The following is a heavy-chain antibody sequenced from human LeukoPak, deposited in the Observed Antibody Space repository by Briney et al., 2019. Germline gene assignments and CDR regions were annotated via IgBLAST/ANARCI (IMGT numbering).Heavy chain of an antibody. D-gene: IGHD6-19*01. CDR1: GFTFSTYE. CDR3: ARRYSSGWPIDY. J-gene: IGHJ4*02. CDR2: IAGDGSEM. Sequence: GGSLRLSCVASGFTFSTYEMKWVRQAPRKGLEWLSYIAGDGSEMYYADSVKGRFTISRDSAKSSVYLQMNSLRAEDTAVYYCARRYSSGWPIDYWGQGALVTVSS. V-gene: IGHV3-48*03.